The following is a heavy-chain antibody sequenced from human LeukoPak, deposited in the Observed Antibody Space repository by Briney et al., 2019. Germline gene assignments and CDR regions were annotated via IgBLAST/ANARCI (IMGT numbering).Heavy chain of an antibody. J-gene: IGHJ4*02. Sequence: ASVKVSCKASGYTFTSYGIRWVRQAPGQGLEWMGWISAYNGNTNYAQKLQGRVTMTTDTSTSTAYMELRSLRSDDTAVYYCARGGDYDSSGYYYFDYWGQGTLVTVSS. CDR2: ISAYNGNT. V-gene: IGHV1-18*01. CDR3: ARGGDYDSSGYYYFDY. D-gene: IGHD3-22*01. CDR1: GYTFTSYG.